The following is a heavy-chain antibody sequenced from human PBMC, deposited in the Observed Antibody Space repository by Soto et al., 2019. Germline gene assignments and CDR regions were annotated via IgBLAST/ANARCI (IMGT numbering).Heavy chain of an antibody. CDR3: AKGGSYYYDSSGYYAN. J-gene: IGHJ4*02. CDR2: ISGSGGSS. CDR1: GFTFSSYA. Sequence: GGSLRLSCAASGFTFSSYAMSWVRQAPGKGLEWVSAISGSGGSSYYADSVKGRFTISRDNSKNTLFLQMNSLRAEDTAIYYCAKGGSYYYDSSGYYANWGQGTLVTVSS. V-gene: IGHV3-23*01. D-gene: IGHD3-22*01.